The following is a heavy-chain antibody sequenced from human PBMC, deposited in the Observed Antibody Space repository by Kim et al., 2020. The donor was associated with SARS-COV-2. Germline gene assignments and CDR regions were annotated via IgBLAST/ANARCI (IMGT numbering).Heavy chain of an antibody. Sequence: GGSLRLSCAASGFTFSSYWMSWVRQAPGKGLEWVANIKQDGSEKYYVDSVKGRFTISRDNAKNSLYLQMNSLRAEDTAVYYCARDSLVPAAMEGGNYYYYYGMDVWGQGTTVTVSS. CDR2: IKQDGSEK. J-gene: IGHJ6*02. V-gene: IGHV3-7*03. D-gene: IGHD2-2*01. CDR1: GFTFSSYW. CDR3: ARDSLVPAAMEGGNYYYYYGMDV.